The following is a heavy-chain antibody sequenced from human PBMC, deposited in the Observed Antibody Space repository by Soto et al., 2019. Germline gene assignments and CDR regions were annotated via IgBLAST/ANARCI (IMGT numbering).Heavy chain of an antibody. CDR1: GGSIGRYY. CDR3: ARARRWFDP. D-gene: IGHD6-6*01. V-gene: IGHV4-59*01. J-gene: IGHJ5*02. Sequence: SETLSLTCTVSGGSIGRYYWSRIRQPPGKGLEWIGYIYYSGSTNYNPSLKSRVTISVDTSKNQFSLKLSSVTAADTAVYYCARARRWFDPWGQGTLVTVPS. CDR2: IYYSGST.